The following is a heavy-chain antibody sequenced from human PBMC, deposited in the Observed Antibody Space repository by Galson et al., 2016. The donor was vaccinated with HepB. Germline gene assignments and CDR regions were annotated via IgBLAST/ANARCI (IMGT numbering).Heavy chain of an antibody. D-gene: IGHD2-2*01. J-gene: IGHJ4*02. Sequence: SETLSLTCTVSGGSISSSSHYWGWVRQPPGKGLEWIGNIFYTGGTYYSPSLKSRATISVDTSNNQFSLTLTSGTAADTAVYYCARLPWETHSAIVVVPAAPFDSWGQGTLVIVSS. CDR2: IFYTGGT. CDR3: ARLPWETHSAIVVVPAAPFDS. V-gene: IGHV4-39*01. CDR1: GGSISSSSHY.